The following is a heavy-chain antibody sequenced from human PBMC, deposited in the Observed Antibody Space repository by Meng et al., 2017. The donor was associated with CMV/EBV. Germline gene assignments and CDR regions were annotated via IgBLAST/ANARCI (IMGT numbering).Heavy chain of an antibody. J-gene: IGHJ4*02. D-gene: IGHD1-14*01. CDR2: IYYSGST. CDR3: ARVTSRVAGAFDY. Sequence: QVQVAGSGPGLVKPSQTLSLTCTVSGGSISSGDYYWSWIRQPPGKGLEWIGYIYYSGSTYYNPSLKSRVTISVDTSKNQFSLKLSSVTAADTAVYYCARVTSRVAGAFDYWGQGTLVTVSS. V-gene: IGHV4-30-4*08. CDR1: GGSISSGDYY.